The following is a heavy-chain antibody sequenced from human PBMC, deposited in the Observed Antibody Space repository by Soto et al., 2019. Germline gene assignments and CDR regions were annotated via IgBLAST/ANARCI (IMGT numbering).Heavy chain of an antibody. V-gene: IGHV3-48*02. J-gene: IGHJ3*02. CDR2: ISSSSSTI. Sequence: PGGSLRLSCAASGFTFSSYSMNWVRQAPGKGLEWVSYISSSSSTIYYADSVKGRFTISRDNAKNSLYLQMNSLRDEDTAVYYCARDGRGARYCSGGSCSDDAFDIWGQGTMVTV. CDR1: GFTFSSYS. CDR3: ARDGRGARYCSGGSCSDDAFDI. D-gene: IGHD2-15*01.